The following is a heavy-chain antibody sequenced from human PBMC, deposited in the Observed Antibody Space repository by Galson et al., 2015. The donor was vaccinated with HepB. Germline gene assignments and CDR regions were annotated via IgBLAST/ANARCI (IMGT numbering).Heavy chain of an antibody. CDR2: IYPGDSDT. CDR1: GYSFTSYW. J-gene: IGHJ4*02. CDR3: ARTKYSSSWYGYGRGGDPRSYYFDD. D-gene: IGHD6-13*01. Sequence: QSGAEVKKPGESLKISCKGSGYSFTSYWIGWVRQMPGKGLEWMGIIYPGDSDTRYSPSFQGQVAISADKSINTAYLQWSSLKASDTAMYYCARTKYSSSWYGYGRGGDPRSYYFDDWGQGTLVTVSS. V-gene: IGHV5-51*01.